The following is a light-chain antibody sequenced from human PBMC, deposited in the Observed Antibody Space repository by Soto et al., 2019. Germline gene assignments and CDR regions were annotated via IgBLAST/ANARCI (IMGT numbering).Light chain of an antibody. CDR3: QQYYDFRT. J-gene: IGKJ1*01. V-gene: IGKV1-5*01. Sequence: DIQMTQSPSTLSATVGDRVTITCRASQSISTWLAWYQQKPGKAPKLLIYDASSLEVGVPSRFSGSGSRTEITLTISSLQPDDYGTYYCQQYYDFRTFGQGTKVDIK. CDR1: QSISTW. CDR2: DAS.